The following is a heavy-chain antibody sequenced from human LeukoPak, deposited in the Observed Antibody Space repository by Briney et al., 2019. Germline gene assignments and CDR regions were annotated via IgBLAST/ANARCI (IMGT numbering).Heavy chain of an antibody. Sequence: GGSLRLSCAASGFTFSSYAMSWVRQAPGKGLEWVSAISGSGGSTYYADSVKGRFTISRDNSKNTLYLQMNSLRAEDTAVYYCAKDRGVSDIVVVPAAIALDYWGQGTLVTVSS. J-gene: IGHJ4*02. CDR1: GFTFSSYA. CDR2: ISGSGGST. CDR3: AKDRGVSDIVVVPAAIALDY. V-gene: IGHV3-23*01. D-gene: IGHD2-2*02.